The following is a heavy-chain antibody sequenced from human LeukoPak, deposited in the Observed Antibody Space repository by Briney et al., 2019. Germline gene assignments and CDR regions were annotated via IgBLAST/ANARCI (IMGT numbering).Heavy chain of an antibody. Sequence: GASVKVSCKASGYTFTGYYIHCVRQAPGQGLEWMGWINPNSGGTNFAQKFQGRVTMTRDTSISTAYMELSRLRSDDTAVYNCARGLIWFGELSFDYWGEGTLVTVSS. CDR2: INPNSGGT. V-gene: IGHV1-2*02. CDR1: GYTFTGYY. J-gene: IGHJ4*02. D-gene: IGHD3-10*01. CDR3: ARGLIWFGELSFDY.